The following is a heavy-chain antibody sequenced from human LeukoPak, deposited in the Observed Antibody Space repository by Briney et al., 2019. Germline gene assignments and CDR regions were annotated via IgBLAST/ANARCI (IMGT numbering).Heavy chain of an antibody. J-gene: IGHJ6*02. V-gene: IGHV3-21*01. CDR1: GFTFSSYS. CDR3: ARDGTYSSSWYDDYYYYGMDV. D-gene: IGHD6-13*01. Sequence: GGSLRLSCAASGFTFSSYSMNWVRQAPGKGLEWVSSISSSSSYIYYADSVKGRFTISRDNAKNSLYLQMNSLRAEDTAVYYCARDGTYSSSWYDDYYYYGMDVWGQGTMVTVSS. CDR2: ISSSSSYI.